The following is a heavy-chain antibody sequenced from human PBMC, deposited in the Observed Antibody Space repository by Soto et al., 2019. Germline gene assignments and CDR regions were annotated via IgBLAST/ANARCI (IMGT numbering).Heavy chain of an antibody. Sequence: QLQLQESGPGLVKPSETLSLTCTVSGGSISSSSYYWGWIRQPPGKGLEWIGSIYYSGSTYYNPSLKSRVTISVDTSKNQFSLKLSSVTAADTAVYYCASTITMVRGVIITSHDAFDIWGQGTMVTVSS. CDR3: ASTITMVRGVIITSHDAFDI. J-gene: IGHJ3*02. CDR2: IYYSGST. D-gene: IGHD3-10*01. V-gene: IGHV4-39*01. CDR1: GGSISSSSYY.